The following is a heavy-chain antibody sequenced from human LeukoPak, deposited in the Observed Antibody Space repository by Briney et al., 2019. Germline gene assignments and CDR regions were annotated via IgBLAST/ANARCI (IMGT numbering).Heavy chain of an antibody. J-gene: IGHJ4*02. CDR1: GGSISSYY. Sequence: PSETLPLTCTVSGGSISSYYWSWIRQPPGKGLEWIGYIYYSGSTSYNPSLKSRVTISVDTSKNQFSLKLSSVTAADTAVYYCARGPLSSSWYDYWGQGTLVTVSS. CDR3: ARGPLSSSWYDY. CDR2: IYYSGST. V-gene: IGHV4-59*01. D-gene: IGHD6-13*01.